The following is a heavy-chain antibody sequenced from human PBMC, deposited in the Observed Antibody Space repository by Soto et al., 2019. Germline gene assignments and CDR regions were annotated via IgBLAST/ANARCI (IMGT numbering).Heavy chain of an antibody. Sequence: QLQPQESGPGLVKPSETLSLTCTVSGGSISSSSYYWGWIRQPPGKGLEWIGSIYYSGSTYYNPSLKSRVTISVDTSKNQFSLKLSSVTAADTAVYYCARDVYYGEQNYYYYGMDVWGQGTTVTVSS. CDR2: IYYSGST. J-gene: IGHJ6*02. CDR3: ARDVYYGEQNYYYYGMDV. CDR1: GGSISSSSYY. D-gene: IGHD4-17*01. V-gene: IGHV4-39*01.